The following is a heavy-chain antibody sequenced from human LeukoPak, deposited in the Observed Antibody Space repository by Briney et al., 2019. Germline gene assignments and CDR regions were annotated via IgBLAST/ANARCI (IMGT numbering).Heavy chain of an antibody. J-gene: IGHJ4*02. CDR2: IYYSGNT. V-gene: IGHV4-59*01. Sequence: SETLSLTCTVSGGSISSYYWSWIRQPPGKGLEWIGYIYYSGNTKYNPSLKSRVTISVDTSKNQFSLKLSSVTAADTAVYYCARGSGYSYGHLDYYFDYWGQGTLVTVSS. D-gene: IGHD5-18*01. CDR1: GGSISSYY. CDR3: ARGSGYSYGHLDYYFDY.